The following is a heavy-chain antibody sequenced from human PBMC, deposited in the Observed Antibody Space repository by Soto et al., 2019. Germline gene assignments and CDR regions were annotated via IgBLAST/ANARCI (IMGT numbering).Heavy chain of an antibody. D-gene: IGHD2-15*01. V-gene: IGHV5-51*01. J-gene: IGHJ3*02. CDR1: GYSFTSYW. CDR2: IYPGDSDT. Sequence: GESLKISCKGSGYSFTSYWIGWVRQMPGKGLEWMGIIYPGDSDTRYSPSFQGQVTISADKSISTAYLQWSSLKASDTAMYYCAISSARDIVAVVGPGAFDIWGQGTMVTVSS. CDR3: AISSARDIVAVVGPGAFDI.